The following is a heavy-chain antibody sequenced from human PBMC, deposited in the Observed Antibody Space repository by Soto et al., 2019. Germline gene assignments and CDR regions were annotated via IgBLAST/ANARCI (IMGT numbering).Heavy chain of an antibody. J-gene: IGHJ4*02. CDR2: ISYYGTNE. D-gene: IGHD2-2*01. CDR3: AKGKNIVEGPGVIDY. V-gene: IGHV3-30*18. Sequence: QVQLVESGGGVVQPGRSLRLSCEASGFTFSGYGMHWVRQAPGKGLEWVAVISYYGTNEYYIDSVRGRFTISRDNSKSTVYLDLSRLGADDTAVYYCAKGKNIVEGPGVIDYWGQGTLVTVSS. CDR1: GFTFSGYG.